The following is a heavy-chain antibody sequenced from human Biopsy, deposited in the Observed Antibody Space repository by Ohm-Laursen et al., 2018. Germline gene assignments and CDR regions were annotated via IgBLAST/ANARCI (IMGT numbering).Heavy chain of an antibody. D-gene: IGHD1-20*01. CDR3: ARGPRGLVAITATAYYFDF. J-gene: IGHJ4*02. V-gene: IGHV1-46*01. Sequence: SSVKVSCKASGYSFTNYYLHWVRQAPGQGLQWMGRINPNNDNTVYARQFQGRVTMTKDTSTSTVYMDLSSLTFDDSAVYYCARGPRGLVAITATAYYFDFWGQGNLVTVSS. CDR2: INPNNDNT. CDR1: GYSFTNYY.